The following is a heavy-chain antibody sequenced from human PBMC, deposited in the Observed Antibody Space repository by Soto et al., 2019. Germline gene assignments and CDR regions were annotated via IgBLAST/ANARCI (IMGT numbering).Heavy chain of an antibody. CDR3: GRAGSSSWYVDIDY. Sequence: SETLSLTCAVYGGSFSGYYWSWIRQPPGKGLEWIGEINHSGSTNYNPSLKSRVTISVDTSKNQFSLKLSSVTAADTAVYYCGRAGSSSWYVDIDYWGQGTLVTVSS. D-gene: IGHD6-13*01. J-gene: IGHJ4*02. V-gene: IGHV4-34*01. CDR1: GGSFSGYY. CDR2: INHSGST.